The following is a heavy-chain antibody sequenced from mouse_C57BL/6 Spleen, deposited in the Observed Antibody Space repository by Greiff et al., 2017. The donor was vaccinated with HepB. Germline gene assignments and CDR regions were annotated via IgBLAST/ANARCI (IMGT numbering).Heavy chain of an antibody. CDR1: GYAFSSSW. CDR2: IYPGDGDT. V-gene: IGHV1-82*01. CDR3: ARGGRGPYFDY. J-gene: IGHJ2*01. Sequence: QVQLQQSGPELVKPGASVKISCKASGYAFSSSWMNWVKQRPGKGLEWIGRIYPGDGDTNYNGKFTGKATLTADKSSSTAYMQLSSLTSEDSAVYFCARGGRGPYFDYWGQGTTLTVSS. D-gene: IGHD3-3*01.